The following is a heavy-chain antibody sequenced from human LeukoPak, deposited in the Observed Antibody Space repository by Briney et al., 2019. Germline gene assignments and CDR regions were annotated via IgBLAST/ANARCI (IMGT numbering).Heavy chain of an antibody. CDR1: GGSISSSSYY. V-gene: IGHV4-39*01. CDR2: IYYSGST. D-gene: IGHD3-10*01. CDR3: ARYRGFGELSRYYFDY. Sequence: PSETLSLTCTVSGGSISSSSYYWGWIRQPPGKGLEWIGSIYYSGSTYYNPSLESRVTISVDTSKNQFSLKLSSVTAADTAVYYCARYRGFGELSRYYFDYWGQGTLVTVSS. J-gene: IGHJ4*02.